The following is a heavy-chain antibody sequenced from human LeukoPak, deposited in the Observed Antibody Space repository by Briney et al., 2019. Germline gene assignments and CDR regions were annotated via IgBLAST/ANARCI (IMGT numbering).Heavy chain of an antibody. D-gene: IGHD3-9*01. V-gene: IGHV3-64*01. CDR2: ISSNGGST. CDR1: GFIFSNYA. Sequence: PGGSLRLSCAASGFIFSNYAMHWVRQAPGKGLEYVSTISSNGGSTYYASSVNGRFTISRDNSQNRSYLQLGSLRAEDMAVYHCARDDRATGDSFMDVWGKGTTVTVSS. CDR3: ARDDRATGDSFMDV. J-gene: IGHJ6*03.